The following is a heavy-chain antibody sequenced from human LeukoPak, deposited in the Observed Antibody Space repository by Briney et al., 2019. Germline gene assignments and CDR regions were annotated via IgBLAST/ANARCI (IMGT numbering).Heavy chain of an antibody. Sequence: ASVKVSCKASGYTFTSYDINWVRQATGQGLEWMGWMNPNSGSTGYAQKFQGRVTITRNTSISTAYMELSSLRSEDTAVYYCARGPPYYDSSSELGFDPWGQGTLVTVSS. CDR3: ARGPPYYDSSSELGFDP. D-gene: IGHD3-22*01. V-gene: IGHV1-8*03. J-gene: IGHJ5*02. CDR1: GYTFTSYD. CDR2: MNPNSGST.